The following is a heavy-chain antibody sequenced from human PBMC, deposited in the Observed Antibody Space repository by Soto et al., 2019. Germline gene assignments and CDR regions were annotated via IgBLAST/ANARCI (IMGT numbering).Heavy chain of an antibody. Sequence: GGSLRLSCTVSGVTFSSHSMNWIRQAPGRGLEWISYISSSGISIYYADSVKGRFTISRDNAKNSLYLQMNSLRAYVTALDYCARSEHYRLDFWGKGTMVTGSP. D-gene: IGHD2-15*01. CDR1: GVTFSSHS. V-gene: IGHV3-48*01. J-gene: IGHJ6*04. CDR3: ARSEHYRLDF. CDR2: ISSSGISI.